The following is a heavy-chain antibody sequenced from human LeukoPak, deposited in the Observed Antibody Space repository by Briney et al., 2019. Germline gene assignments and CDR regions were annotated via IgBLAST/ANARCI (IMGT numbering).Heavy chain of an antibody. D-gene: IGHD2-2*01. J-gene: IGHJ6*02. Sequence: ASVKVSCKASGYTFTSYDINWVRQATGQGLEWMGWMNPNSGNTGYAQKFQGRVTMTRNTSISTAYMELSSLRSDDTAVYYCARDPTDIVVVSAAVYGMDVWGQGTTVTVSS. V-gene: IGHV1-8*01. CDR1: GYTFTSYD. CDR2: MNPNSGNT. CDR3: ARDPTDIVVVSAAVYGMDV.